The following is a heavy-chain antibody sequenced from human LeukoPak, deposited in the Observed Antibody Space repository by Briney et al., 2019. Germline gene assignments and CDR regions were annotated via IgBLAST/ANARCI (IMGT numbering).Heavy chain of an antibody. J-gene: IGHJ4*02. CDR2: IQQDGSEK. CDR3: ARDRITMVRGVIIRRWYFDY. D-gene: IGHD3-10*01. V-gene: IGHV3-7*05. CDR1: GFTFSSYW. Sequence: PGGSLRLSCAASGFTFSSYWMSWVRQAPGKGLEWVANIQQDGSEKYYVDSVKGRFTISRDNAKNSLYLQMNSLRAEDTAVYYCARDRITMVRGVIIRRWYFDYWGQGTLVTVSS.